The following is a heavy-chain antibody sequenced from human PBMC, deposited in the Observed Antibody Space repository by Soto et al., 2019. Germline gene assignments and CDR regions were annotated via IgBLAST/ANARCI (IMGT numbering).Heavy chain of an antibody. CDR3: ARFQSGYYDFWSGYNMGLDY. Sequence: PSETLSLTCTVSGGSIISGDYYWIWIRQPPGKGLEWIGYIHYSGSTYYNPSLKSRVTISVDTSKNQFSLKLSSVTAADTAVYYCARFQSGYYDFWSGYNMGLDYWGQGTLVTVSS. D-gene: IGHD3-3*01. J-gene: IGHJ4*02. V-gene: IGHV4-30-4*01. CDR2: IHYSGST. CDR1: GGSIISGDYY.